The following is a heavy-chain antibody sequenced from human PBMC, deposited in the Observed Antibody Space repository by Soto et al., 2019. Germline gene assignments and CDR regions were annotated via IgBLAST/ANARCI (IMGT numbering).Heavy chain of an antibody. V-gene: IGHV4-30-2*01. CDR3: ARGLISGSHYSGGWYYFDS. CDR1: GGSISSGGYS. D-gene: IGHD1-26*01. Sequence: SETLSLTCAVSGGSISSGGYSWSWIRQPPGKGLEWIGYIYHSGSTYYNQSLKSRVTISVDRSKNQFSLELSSVTAADTAVYYCARGLISGSHYSGGWYYFDSWGQGTQVTVSS. CDR2: IYHSGST. J-gene: IGHJ4*02.